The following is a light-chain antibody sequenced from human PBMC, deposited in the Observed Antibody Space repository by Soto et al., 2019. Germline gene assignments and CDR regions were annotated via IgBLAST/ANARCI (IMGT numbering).Light chain of an antibody. CDR2: GAS. CDR3: QHYVTSLTT. CDR1: QSVRTN. Sequence: EVMMTQFPDTVSVTPGETVTLSCGASQSVRTNLAWYQQRPGQAPRLLIYGASSRATGIPDRFIGSGSGTDFTLTISRLEPEDFAVYYCQHYVTSLTTFGQGTKVDIK. V-gene: IGKV3-20*01. J-gene: IGKJ1*01.